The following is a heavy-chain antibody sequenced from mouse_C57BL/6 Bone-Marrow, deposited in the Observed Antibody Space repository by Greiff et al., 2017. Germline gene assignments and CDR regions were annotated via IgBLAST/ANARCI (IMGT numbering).Heavy chain of an antibody. V-gene: IGHV5-6*01. CDR3: ARHGGYYFYYFDY. D-gene: IGHD2-3*01. J-gene: IGHJ2*01. Sequence: EVKLMESGGDLVKPGGSLKLSCAASGFTFSSYGMSWVRQTPDKRLEWVATISSGGSYTYYPDSVKGRFTISRDNAKNTLYLQMSSLKSEDTAMYYCARHGGYYFYYFDYWGQGTTLTVSS. CDR1: GFTFSSYG. CDR2: ISSGGSYT.